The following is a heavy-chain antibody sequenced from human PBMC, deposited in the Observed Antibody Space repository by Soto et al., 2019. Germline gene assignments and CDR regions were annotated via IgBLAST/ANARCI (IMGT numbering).Heavy chain of an antibody. CDR2: IIPIFGTA. CDR3: ARGVVVPAATWGAFDI. J-gene: IGHJ3*02. V-gene: IGHV1-69*01. Sequence: QVQLVQSGAEVKKPGSSVKVSCKASGGTFSSYAISWVRQAPGQGLEWMGGIIPIFGTANYAQKFQGRVTITADESTSTPYMELSSLRSEDTAVYYCARGVVVPAATWGAFDIWGQGTMVTVSS. CDR1: GGTFSSYA. D-gene: IGHD2-2*01.